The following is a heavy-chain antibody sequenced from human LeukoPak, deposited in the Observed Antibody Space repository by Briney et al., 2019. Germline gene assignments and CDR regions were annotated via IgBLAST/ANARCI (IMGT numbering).Heavy chain of an antibody. D-gene: IGHD1-26*01. J-gene: IGHJ4*02. CDR1: GGSFSGYY. Sequence: PSETLSLTCAVYGGSFSGYYWSWIRQPPGKGLEWIGEINHSGSTNYNPSLKSRVTISVDTSKNQFSLKLSSVTAADTAVYYCARARVVGATTPGASFDYWGQGTLVTVSS. CDR2: INHSGST. V-gene: IGHV4-34*01. CDR3: ARARVVGATTPGASFDY.